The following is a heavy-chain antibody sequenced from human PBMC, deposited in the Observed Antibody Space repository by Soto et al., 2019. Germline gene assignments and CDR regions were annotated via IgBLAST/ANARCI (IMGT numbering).Heavy chain of an antibody. CDR3: ARDWGSGSYPYYYYGMDV. V-gene: IGHV1-69*13. CDR1: GGTFSSYA. J-gene: IGHJ6*02. CDR2: IIPIFGTA. D-gene: IGHD3-10*01. Sequence: WASVKVSCKASGGTFSSYAISWVRQAPGQGLEWMGGIIPIFGTANYAQKFQGRVTITADESTSTAYMELSSLRSEDTAVYYCARDWGSGSYPYYYYGMDVWGQGTTVTVSS.